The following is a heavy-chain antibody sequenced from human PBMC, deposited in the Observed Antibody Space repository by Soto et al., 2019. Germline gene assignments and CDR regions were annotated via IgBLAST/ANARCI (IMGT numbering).Heavy chain of an antibody. D-gene: IGHD4-17*01. CDR2: IYYSGST. CDR3: AAGVTTVSYGMDV. Sequence: PSETLSLTCTVSGGSISSGDYYWSWIRQPPGKGLEWIGYIYYSGSTYYNPSLESRVTISVDTSKNQFSLKLSSVTAADTAVYYCAAGVTTVSYGMDVWGQGTTVTVSS. J-gene: IGHJ6*02. CDR1: GGSISSGDYY. V-gene: IGHV4-30-4*01.